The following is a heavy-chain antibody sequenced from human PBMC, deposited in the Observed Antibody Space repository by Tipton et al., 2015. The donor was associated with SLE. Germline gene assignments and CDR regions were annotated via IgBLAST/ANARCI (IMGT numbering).Heavy chain of an antibody. D-gene: IGHD5-12*01. V-gene: IGHV4-39*07. CDR3: ARRTSGYAPDY. CDR1: GGSLTSRGFY. J-gene: IGHJ4*02. Sequence: TLSLTCTVSGGSLTSRGFYWGWFRQPPGKGLVWIGSIDYSGRTYYTPSLKSQLTISVDTSENQFSLKLNSVTAADTAFYYCARRTSGYAPDYWGQGTLVTVSS. CDR2: IDYSGRT.